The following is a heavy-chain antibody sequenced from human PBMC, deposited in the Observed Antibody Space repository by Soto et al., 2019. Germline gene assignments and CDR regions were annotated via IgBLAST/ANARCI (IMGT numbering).Heavy chain of an antibody. J-gene: IGHJ3*02. CDR3: AKATATGGGAFDI. Sequence: PRGSLRLSCAASGFICSSYDMSWVRQAPGKGLEWVSTILVDGRTFYVDSVKGRFTISRDSSQNTVYLQMNSLTAGDTALYYCAKATATGGGAFDICGQGTMVTV. CDR1: GFICSSYD. CDR2: ILVDGRT. V-gene: IGHV3-23*01. D-gene: IGHD2-8*02.